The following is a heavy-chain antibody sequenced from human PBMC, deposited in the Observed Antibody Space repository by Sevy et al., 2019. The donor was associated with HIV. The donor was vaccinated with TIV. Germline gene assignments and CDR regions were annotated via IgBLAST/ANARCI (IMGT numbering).Heavy chain of an antibody. Sequence: GGSLRLSCAASGFTVSSNYMSWVRQAPGKGLEWVSVIYSGGSTYNADSVKGRFTISRDNSKNTLYLQMNSLRAEDTAVYYCARGGYYDSSGYLAYFQHWGQGTLVTVSS. CDR3: ARGGYYDSSGYLAYFQH. J-gene: IGHJ1*01. D-gene: IGHD3-22*01. CDR2: IYSGGST. V-gene: IGHV3-53*01. CDR1: GFTVSSNY.